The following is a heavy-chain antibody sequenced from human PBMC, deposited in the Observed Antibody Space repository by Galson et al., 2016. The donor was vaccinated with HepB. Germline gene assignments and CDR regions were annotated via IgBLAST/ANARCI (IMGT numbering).Heavy chain of an antibody. CDR2: ISDSGSTS. V-gene: IGHV3-23*01. Sequence: SLRLSCAASGFSFRSYWMHWVRQAPGKGLEWVSGISDSGSTSYHTDSVKGRFTISRDSSKNTLYLQMNSLRAEDTAVYYCAKDRGLHHWFFDLWGRGTPVTVSS. CDR3: AKDRGLHHWFFDL. J-gene: IGHJ2*01. CDR1: GFSFRSYW. D-gene: IGHD2-15*01.